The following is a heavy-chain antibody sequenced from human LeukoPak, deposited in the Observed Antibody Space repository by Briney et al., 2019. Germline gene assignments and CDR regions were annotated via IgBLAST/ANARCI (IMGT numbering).Heavy chain of an antibody. D-gene: IGHD2-21*02. V-gene: IGHV1-2*02. CDR1: GYTFTGHY. CDR3: ASVGYCGGDCYDNWFDP. CDR2: INPNSGGT. J-gene: IGHJ5*02. Sequence: ASVKVSCKASGYTFTGHYMHWVRQAPGQGLEWMGWINPNSGGTNYAQKFQGRVTMTRDTSISTAYMELSRLRSDDTAVYYCASVGYCGGDCYDNWFDPWGQGTLVTVSS.